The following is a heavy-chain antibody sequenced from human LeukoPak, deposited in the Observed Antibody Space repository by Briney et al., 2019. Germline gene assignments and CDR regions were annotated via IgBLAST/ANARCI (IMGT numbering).Heavy chain of an antibody. J-gene: IGHJ4*02. V-gene: IGHV3-30*02. CDR3: AKDRVLRYFDWLFDLAY. Sequence: HPGGSLRLSCAASGFTFSSYGMHWVRQAPGKGLEWVAFIRYDGSNKYYADSVKGRFTISRDNSKNTLYLQMNSLRVEDTAVYYCAKDRVLRYFDWLFDLAYWGQGTLVTVSS. D-gene: IGHD3-9*01. CDR1: GFTFSSYG. CDR2: IRYDGSNK.